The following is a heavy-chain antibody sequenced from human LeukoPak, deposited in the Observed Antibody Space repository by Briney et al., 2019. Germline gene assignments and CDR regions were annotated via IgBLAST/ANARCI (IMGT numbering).Heavy chain of an antibody. Sequence: PGRSLRLSCAASGFTFSSYGMHWVRQAPGKGLEWVAVISYDGSNKYYADSVKGRFTISRDNSKNTLYLQMNSLRAEDMAVYYCAKEFDYWGQGTLVTVSS. CDR1: GFTFSSYG. CDR2: ISYDGSNK. CDR3: AKEFDY. V-gene: IGHV3-30*18. J-gene: IGHJ4*02.